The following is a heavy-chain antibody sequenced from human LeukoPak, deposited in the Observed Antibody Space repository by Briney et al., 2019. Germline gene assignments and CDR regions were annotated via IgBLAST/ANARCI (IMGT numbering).Heavy chain of an antibody. D-gene: IGHD5-18*01. CDR1: GYTFTGYY. J-gene: IGHJ3*02. CDR3: ARAVDTAMAPDDAFDI. Sequence: ASVKVSCKASGYTFTGYYMHWVRQAPGRGLEWMGWINPNSGGTNYAQKFQGWVTMTRDTSISTAYMELSRLRSDDTAVYYCARAVDTAMAPDDAFDIWGQGTMVTVSS. V-gene: IGHV1-2*04. CDR2: INPNSGGT.